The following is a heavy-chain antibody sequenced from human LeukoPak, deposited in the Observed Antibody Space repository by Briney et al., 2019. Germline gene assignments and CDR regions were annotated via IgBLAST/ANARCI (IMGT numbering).Heavy chain of an antibody. V-gene: IGHV3-30-3*01. CDR1: GFTFSSYA. D-gene: IGHD6-13*01. J-gene: IGHJ4*02. Sequence: GGSLRLSCAASGFTFSSYAMHWVRQAPGKGLEWVAVISYDGSNKYYADSVKGRFTISRDNSKNTLYLQMNSLRAEDTAVYYCARSPGSWTGFSYWGQGTLVTVSS. CDR2: ISYDGSNK. CDR3: ARSPGSWTGFSY.